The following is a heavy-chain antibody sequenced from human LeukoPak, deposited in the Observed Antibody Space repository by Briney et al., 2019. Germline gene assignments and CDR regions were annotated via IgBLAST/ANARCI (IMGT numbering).Heavy chain of an antibody. J-gene: IGHJ4*02. CDR2: ISYDGSNK. CDR1: GFTFSSYG. D-gene: IGHD3-22*01. Sequence: GRSLRLSCAASGFTFSSYGMHWVRQAPGKGLEWVAVISYDGSNKYYADSVKGRFTISRDNSKNTLYLQMNSLRAEDTAVYYCAKDQGFYDSSGYYLDYWGQGTLVTVSS. CDR3: AKDQGFYDSSGYYLDY. V-gene: IGHV3-30*18.